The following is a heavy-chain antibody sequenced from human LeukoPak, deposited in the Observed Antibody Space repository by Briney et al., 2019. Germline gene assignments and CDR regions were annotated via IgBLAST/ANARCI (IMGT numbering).Heavy chain of an antibody. CDR1: GFTFSSYW. V-gene: IGHV3-7*03. Sequence: PGGSLRLPCAASGFTFSSYWMSWVRQAPGKGLEWVANIKQDGSEKYYVDSVKGRFTISRDNAKNSLYLQMNSLRAEDTALYHCARVLYDSSGYYYAFDYWGQGTLVTVSS. CDR2: IKQDGSEK. D-gene: IGHD3-22*01. CDR3: ARVLYDSSGYYYAFDY. J-gene: IGHJ4*02.